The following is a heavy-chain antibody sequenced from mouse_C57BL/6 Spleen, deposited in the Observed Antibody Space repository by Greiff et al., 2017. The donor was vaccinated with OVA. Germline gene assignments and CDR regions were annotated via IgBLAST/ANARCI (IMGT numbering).Heavy chain of an antibody. CDR2: IRNKANGYTT. CDR1: GFTFTDYY. J-gene: IGHJ4*01. V-gene: IGHV7-3*01. CDR3: ARYRDAMDD. Sequence: EVQRVESGGGLVQPGGSLSLSCAASGFTFTDYYMSWVRQPPGKALEWVGFIRNKANGYTTEYSASVKGRFTISRDNSQSILYLRRNDLGAEDSATYYCARYRDAMDDWGQGTSVTVSS.